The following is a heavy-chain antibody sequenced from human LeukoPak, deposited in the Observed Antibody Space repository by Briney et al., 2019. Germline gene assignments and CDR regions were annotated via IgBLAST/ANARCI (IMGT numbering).Heavy chain of an antibody. D-gene: IGHD3-10*01. CDR2: IYYSGST. CDR1: GFTFSSYS. J-gene: IGHJ4*02. CDR3: ARAYYGSSIDY. V-gene: IGHV4-59*01. Sequence: GSLRLSCAASGFTFSSYSMNWVRQPPGKGLEWIGSIYYSGSTNYNPSLKSRVTISVDTSKNQFSLKLSSVTAADTAVYYCARAYYGSSIDYWGQGTLVTVSS.